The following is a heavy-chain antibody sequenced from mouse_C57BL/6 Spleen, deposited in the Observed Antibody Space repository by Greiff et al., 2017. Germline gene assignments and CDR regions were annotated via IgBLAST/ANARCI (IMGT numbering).Heavy chain of an antibody. D-gene: IGHD4-1*01. J-gene: IGHJ2*01. CDR1: GYTFTSYW. CDR2: IDPSDSYT. V-gene: IGHV1-50*01. Sequence: QVQLQQPGAELVKPGASVQLSCKASGYTFTSYWMQWVKQRPGQGLEWIGEIDPSDSYTNYNQKFKGKATLTVDTSSSTAYMQLSSRTSEDSAVYYCARRLTGTDYWGQGTTLTVSS. CDR3: ARRLTGTDY.